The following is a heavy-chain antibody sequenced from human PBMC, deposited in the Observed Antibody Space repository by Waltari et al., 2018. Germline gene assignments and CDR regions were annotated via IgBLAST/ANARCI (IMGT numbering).Heavy chain of an antibody. V-gene: IGHV4-59*01. J-gene: IGHJ4*02. Sequence: QVQLQESGPGLVKPSETLSLTCTVSGGSISSYYWSWIRQPPGKGLEWIGYIYYSGSTNYHPSLKSRVTISVDTSKNQCSLKLSSVTAAYTAVYYCARSRISSGYSSHWGQGTLVTVSS. CDR1: GGSISSYY. CDR2: IYYSGST. CDR3: ARSRISSGYSSH. D-gene: IGHD5-18*01.